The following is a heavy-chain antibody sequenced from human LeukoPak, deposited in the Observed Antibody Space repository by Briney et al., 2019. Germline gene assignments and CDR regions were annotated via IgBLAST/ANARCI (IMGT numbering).Heavy chain of an antibody. CDR3: ARGPQGAGTMDYYGMDV. CDR1: GFTFSSYA. CDR2: ISGRDGGT. Sequence: GGSLRLSCAASGFTFSSYAMSWVRQAPGKGLELVSGISGRDGGTYYADSVKGRFTISRDNSKNTLYLQMGSLRAEDMAVYYCARGPQGAGTMDYYGMDVWGQGTTVTVSS. V-gene: IGHV3-23*01. D-gene: IGHD1-1*01. J-gene: IGHJ6*02.